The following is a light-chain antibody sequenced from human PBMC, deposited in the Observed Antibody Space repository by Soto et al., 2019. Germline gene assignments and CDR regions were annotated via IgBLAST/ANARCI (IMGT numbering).Light chain of an antibody. V-gene: IGKV3-11*01. CDR2: DAS. Sequence: EIVLTQSPATLSLSPGERATLSCRASQSVSRYLAWYQQKPGQAPRLLIHDASNRATGIPARFSGSGSGTDFTLTISSLEPEDFAVYYCQQRSNWPRTVGGGTKVDIK. CDR1: QSVSRY. J-gene: IGKJ4*01. CDR3: QQRSNWPRT.